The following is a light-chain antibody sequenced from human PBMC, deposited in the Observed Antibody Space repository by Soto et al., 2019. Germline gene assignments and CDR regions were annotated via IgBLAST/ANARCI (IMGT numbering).Light chain of an antibody. CDR3: RQALQTHS. CDR2: LGS. J-gene: IGKJ2*01. CDR1: QSLLHSNGYNY. Sequence: DIVMTQSPLFLPVTPGEPASISCRSSQSLLHSNGYNYLDWYLQKPGQSPQLLIYLGSTRASGVPDRFSGSASGTDFTLKISRVEPEDVGVYYCRQALQTHSFGQGTKLEI. V-gene: IGKV2-28*01.